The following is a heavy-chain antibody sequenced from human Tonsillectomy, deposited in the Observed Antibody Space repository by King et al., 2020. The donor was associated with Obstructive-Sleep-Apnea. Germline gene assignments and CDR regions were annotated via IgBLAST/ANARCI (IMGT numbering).Heavy chain of an antibody. V-gene: IGHV4-31*03. J-gene: IGHJ4*02. D-gene: IGHD5-24*01. CDR2: LYNSGAT. Sequence: VQLQESGPGLVKPSQTLSLTCTVSGDSIRTGGFYWRWIRQHPGKGLEWIGYLYNSGATYYNPALKSRVTISRDTSKNEFYLKLSSATAADTAVYYCARDQISGDGYSFFDYWGQGTRVTVSS. CDR3: ARDQISGDGYSFFDY. CDR1: GDSIRTGGFY.